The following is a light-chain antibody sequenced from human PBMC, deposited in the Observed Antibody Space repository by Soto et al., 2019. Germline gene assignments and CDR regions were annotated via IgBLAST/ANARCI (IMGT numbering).Light chain of an antibody. Sequence: DIQLTQSPSFLSASVGDRVTITCRASQGISTFLAWYQQHPGTAPKRLIYDASNLQSGVPSRFSGSGSGTEFTLTLSSLQPEDFATYYCQQVNNYPLTLGGGTKGEIK. CDR1: QGISTF. V-gene: IGKV1-9*01. J-gene: IGKJ4*01. CDR2: DAS. CDR3: QQVNNYPLT.